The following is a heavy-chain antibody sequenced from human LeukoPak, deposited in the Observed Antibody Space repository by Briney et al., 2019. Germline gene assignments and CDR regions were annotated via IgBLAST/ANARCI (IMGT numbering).Heavy chain of an antibody. J-gene: IGHJ4*02. CDR3: ARLGDAYNLLLDY. D-gene: IGHD5-24*01. CDR1: GGSISSSSYY. CDR2: IYYSGST. Sequence: SETLSLTCTVSGGSISSSSYYWGWIRQPPGKGLEWIGSIYYSGSTYYNPSLRSRLAMSVDTSKNQFSLRLTSVTAADTALYYCARLGDAYNLLLDYWGQGALVTVSS. V-gene: IGHV4-39*01.